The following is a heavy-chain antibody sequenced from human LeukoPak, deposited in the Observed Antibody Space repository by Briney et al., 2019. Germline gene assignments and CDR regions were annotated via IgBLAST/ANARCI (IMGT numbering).Heavy chain of an antibody. CDR1: GYTFTGNF. V-gene: IGHV1-2*02. D-gene: IGHD3-10*01. Sequence: ASVKVSCKASGYTFTGNFMHWVRQAPGQGLEWMGWINPNNGDTNYAQTFQGRVTMTRDTSISTAYMELSNLRSDDTAMFYCARDLYGSGSSNWFDPWGQGTLVTVSS. CDR2: INPNNGDT. CDR3: ARDLYGSGSSNWFDP. J-gene: IGHJ5*02.